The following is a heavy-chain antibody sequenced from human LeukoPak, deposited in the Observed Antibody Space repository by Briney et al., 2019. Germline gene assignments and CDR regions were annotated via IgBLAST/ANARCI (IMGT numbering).Heavy chain of an antibody. CDR1: EFTFSSYW. Sequence: GGSLRLSCAASEFTFSSYWMSWVRQAPGKGLEWVASIKQDGSEKYYVDSVKGRVTISRDNAKNSLYLQMNSLRAEDTAVYYSARVLGAGYSDYWGQGTLVTVSS. D-gene: IGHD4/OR15-4a*01. CDR3: ARVLGAGYSDY. J-gene: IGHJ4*02. CDR2: IKQDGSEK. V-gene: IGHV3-7*01.